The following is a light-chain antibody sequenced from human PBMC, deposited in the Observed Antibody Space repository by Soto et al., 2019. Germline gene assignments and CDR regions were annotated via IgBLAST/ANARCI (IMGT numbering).Light chain of an antibody. J-gene: IGKJ2*01. Sequence: EIVVTQSPATLSVSPGERATLSCRASQRVSSNLAWYQQKPGQAPRLLIYGASTRATGIPARFSGSGSGTEFTLTISSLQSEDFAVYYCQQYNSWPYTFGQGTKLEIK. V-gene: IGKV3-15*01. CDR3: QQYNSWPYT. CDR1: QRVSSN. CDR2: GAS.